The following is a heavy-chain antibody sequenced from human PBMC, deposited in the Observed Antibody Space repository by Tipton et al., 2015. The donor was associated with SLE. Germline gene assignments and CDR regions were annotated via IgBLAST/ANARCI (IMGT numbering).Heavy chain of an antibody. J-gene: IGHJ2*01. D-gene: IGHD3-10*01. CDR1: GFTFSSFG. Sequence: GSLRLSCATSGFTFSSFGMLWIRQPPGKGLEWIGEINYSGSTNYNPSLKSRVTISEDTSKNQFSLKLSSVTAADTAVYYCARRPFRRIGMVQGIVRWYFDLWGRGTLATVSS. V-gene: IGHV4-34*01. CDR3: ARRPFRRIGMVQGIVRWYFDL. CDR2: INYSGST.